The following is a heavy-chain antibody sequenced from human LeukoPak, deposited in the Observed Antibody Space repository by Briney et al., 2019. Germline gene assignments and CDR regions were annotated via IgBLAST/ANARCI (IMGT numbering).Heavy chain of an antibody. CDR1: GGSISSSSYY. D-gene: IGHD4-23*01. J-gene: IGHJ4*02. CDR3: ARLFGNSDFDY. V-gene: IGHV4-39*01. CDR2: IYYSGST. Sequence: PSETLSLTCTVSGGSISSSSYYWGWIRQLPGKGLEWIGSIYYSGSTYYNPSLKSRVTISVDTSKNQFSLKLSSVTAADTAVYYCARLFGNSDFDYWGQGTLVTVSS.